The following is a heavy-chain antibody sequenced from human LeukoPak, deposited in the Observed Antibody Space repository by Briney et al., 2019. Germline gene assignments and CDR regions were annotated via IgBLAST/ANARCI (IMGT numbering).Heavy chain of an antibody. J-gene: IGHJ6*02. CDR3: ASFPGTSLDYYYYGMDV. CDR2: INSDGSST. D-gene: IGHD1-7*01. CDR1: GFTFSSYW. V-gene: IGHV3-74*01. Sequence: GGSLRLSCAASGFTFSSYWMHWVRQAPGKGLVWVSRINSDGSSTSYADSVKGRFTISRDNAKNTLYLQMNSLRAEDTAVYYCASFPGTSLDYYYYGMDVWGQGTTVTVSS.